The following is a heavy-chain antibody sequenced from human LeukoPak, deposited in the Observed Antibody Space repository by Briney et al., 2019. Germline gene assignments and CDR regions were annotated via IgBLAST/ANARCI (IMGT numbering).Heavy chain of an antibody. CDR2: ISPDGSY. Sequence: GGSLRLSCAASGFTVSSNYMNWVRQAPGKGLEWVAAISPDGSYVVSVNGRFTISRDNSKNTVYLQMNSLRAEDTAVYYCARGREFNYWGQGTLVTVSS. J-gene: IGHJ4*02. CDR3: ARGREFNY. V-gene: IGHV3-30*03. CDR1: GFTVSSNY. D-gene: IGHD1-26*01.